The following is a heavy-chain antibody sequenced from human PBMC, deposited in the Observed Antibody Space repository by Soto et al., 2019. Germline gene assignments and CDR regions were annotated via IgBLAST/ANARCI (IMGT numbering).Heavy chain of an antibody. J-gene: IGHJ4*02. Sequence: SETLSLTCTVSGGSIGSSSYYWGWIRQPPGKGLEWIGSIYYSGSTYYNPSLKSRVTISVDTSKNQFSLKLSSVTAADTAVYYCASRRYGGYDVLFDYWGQGTLVTVSS. CDR1: GGSIGSSSYY. D-gene: IGHD5-12*01. CDR3: ASRRYGGYDVLFDY. V-gene: IGHV4-39*01. CDR2: IYYSGST.